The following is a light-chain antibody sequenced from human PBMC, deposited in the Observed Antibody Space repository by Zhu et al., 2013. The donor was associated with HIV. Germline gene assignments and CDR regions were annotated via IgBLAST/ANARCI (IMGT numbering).Light chain of an antibody. Sequence: QSALTQPASVSGSPGQSITISCTGTSSDIGGYKYVSWYQQHPGKAPKLMIYEVSNRPSGVSKRFSGSKSGNTASLTISGLQAEDEADYYCSSYADRSWVFGGGTKLTVL. CDR1: SSDIGGYKY. CDR2: EVS. CDR3: SSYADRSWV. V-gene: IGLV2-14*01. J-gene: IGLJ3*02.